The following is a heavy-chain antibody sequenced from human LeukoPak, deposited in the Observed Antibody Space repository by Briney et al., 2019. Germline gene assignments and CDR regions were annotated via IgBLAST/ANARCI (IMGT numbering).Heavy chain of an antibody. J-gene: IGHJ4*02. CDR3: ARGEDIVATSYTLDY. CDR1: GGSINTYY. V-gene: IGHV4-59*01. D-gene: IGHD5-12*01. CDR2: IYYSGST. Sequence: SETLSLTCTVSGGSINTYYWSWIRQPPGKGLEWIGYIYYSGSTNYNPSLKSRVTISVDTSKNQFSLKLSSVTAADTAVYYCARGEDIVATSYTLDYWGQGTLVTVSS.